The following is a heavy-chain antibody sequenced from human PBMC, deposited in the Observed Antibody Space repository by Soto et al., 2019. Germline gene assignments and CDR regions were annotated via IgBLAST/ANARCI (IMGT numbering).Heavy chain of an antibody. V-gene: IGHV3-13*01. J-gene: IGHJ5*02. Sequence: EVQLVESGGGLVQPGGSLRLSCAASGFTFSSYDMHWVRQATGKGLEWVSAIGTAGDTYYPGSVKGRFTISRENAKNSLQRQMNSLRAGDTAVYYCARGSGTYDFWSGYYCNWFDPWGPGTLVTVSS. CDR1: GFTFSSYD. CDR3: ARGSGTYDFWSGYYCNWFDP. CDR2: IGTAGDT. D-gene: IGHD3-3*01.